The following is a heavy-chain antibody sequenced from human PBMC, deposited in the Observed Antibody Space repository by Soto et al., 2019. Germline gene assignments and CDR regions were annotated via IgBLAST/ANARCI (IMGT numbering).Heavy chain of an antibody. D-gene: IGHD6-19*01. V-gene: IGHV4-4*07. CDR1: GDSISDYN. CDR3: ARMYNSGFYRPEGDYYFYGMDV. Sequence: SETLCLTCTVSGDSISDYNWSWIRQPSGKGLEWIGRFYSGSTKSNPSLKSRVTMSADTSKNQFSLSLRSVTAADTAIYFCARMYNSGFYRPEGDYYFYGMDVWGQGTTVT. J-gene: IGHJ6*02. CDR2: FYSGST.